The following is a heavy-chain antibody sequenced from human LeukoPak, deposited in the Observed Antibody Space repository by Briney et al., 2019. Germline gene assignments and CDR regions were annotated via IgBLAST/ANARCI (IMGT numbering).Heavy chain of an antibody. CDR2: ISGGGVST. J-gene: IGHJ5*02. CDR3: ARVRCSPSSCAPNWFDP. Sequence: GGSLRLSCAASGFTLSSYAMSWVREAPGKGVECVSSISGGGVSTYYADSVKGGFTISRDNSQNTLYLQMSSLRADDTAVYYCARVRCSPSSCAPNWFDPWGQGTLVTVSS. D-gene: IGHD2-2*01. V-gene: IGHV3-23*01. CDR1: GFTLSSYA.